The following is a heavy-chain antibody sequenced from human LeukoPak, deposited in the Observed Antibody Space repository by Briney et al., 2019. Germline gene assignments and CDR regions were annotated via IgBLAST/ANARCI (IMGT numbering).Heavy chain of an antibody. J-gene: IGHJ4*02. CDR2: IYYSGST. Sequence: SETLSLTCTVSGGSISSSSYYWGWIRQPPGKGLEWIGSIYYSGSTYYNPSLKSRVTISVDTSKNQFSLKLSSVTAADTAVYYCARQKDDYSNRRDDYWDQGTLVTVSS. V-gene: IGHV4-39*01. D-gene: IGHD4-11*01. CDR1: GGSISSSSYY. CDR3: ARQKDDYSNRRDDY.